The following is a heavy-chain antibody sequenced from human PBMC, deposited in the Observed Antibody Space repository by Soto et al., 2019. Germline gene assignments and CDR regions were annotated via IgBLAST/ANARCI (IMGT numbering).Heavy chain of an antibody. CDR3: ARVAARLEWLLYGFDY. D-gene: IGHD3-3*01. V-gene: IGHV4-4*02. Sequence: QVQLQESGPGLVKPSGTLSLTCAVSGGSISSSNWWSWVRQPPGKGLEWIGEIYHSGSTNYNPSLKSRVTISVDKPKNQFSLKLSSVTAADTAVYYCARVAARLEWLLYGFDYWGQGTLVTVSS. J-gene: IGHJ4*02. CDR1: GGSISSSNW. CDR2: IYHSGST.